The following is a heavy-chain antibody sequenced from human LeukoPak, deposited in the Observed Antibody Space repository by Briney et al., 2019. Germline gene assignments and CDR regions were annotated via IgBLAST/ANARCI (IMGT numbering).Heavy chain of an antibody. Sequence: GGSLRLSCAASGFTFSSYWMHWVRQAPGKGLVWVSRISSDESARSYADSVKGRFTISRDNAKNTLYLQMNSLRAEDTAIYYCARALVVAGTGGFDPWGQGTLVTVSS. CDR2: ISSDESAR. J-gene: IGHJ5*02. V-gene: IGHV3-74*01. D-gene: IGHD6-19*01. CDR3: ARALVVAGTGGFDP. CDR1: GFTFSSYW.